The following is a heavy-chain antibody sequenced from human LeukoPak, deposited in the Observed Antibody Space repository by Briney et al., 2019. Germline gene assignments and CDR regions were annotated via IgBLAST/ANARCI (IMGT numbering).Heavy chain of an antibody. CDR1: GYSFTDYY. D-gene: IGHD2-21*02. CDR2: INPNSGGT. CDR3: ARGAYCGGDCSSSDAFDI. Sequence: ASVKVSCKTSGYSFTDYYMHWVRQAPGQGLEWMGWINPNSGGTSSAQKFQGRVTMTTDTSTSTGYLELRSLRSDDTAVYYCARGAYCGGDCSSSDAFDIWGQGTMVTVSS. V-gene: IGHV1-2*02. J-gene: IGHJ3*02.